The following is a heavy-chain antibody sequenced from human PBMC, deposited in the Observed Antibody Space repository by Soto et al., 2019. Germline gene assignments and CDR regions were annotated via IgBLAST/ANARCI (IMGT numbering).Heavy chain of an antibody. D-gene: IGHD3-3*01. CDR2: IIPIFGTA. V-gene: IGHV1-69*13. CDR3: ARGGAYDFWSGWGYYFDY. CDR1: GGTFSSYA. J-gene: IGHJ4*02. Sequence: SVKVSCKASGGTFSSYAISWVRQAPGQGLEWMGGIIPIFGTANYAQKFQGRVTITADESTSTAYMELNSLRAEDTAVYYCARGGAYDFWSGWGYYFDYWGQGTLVTVSS.